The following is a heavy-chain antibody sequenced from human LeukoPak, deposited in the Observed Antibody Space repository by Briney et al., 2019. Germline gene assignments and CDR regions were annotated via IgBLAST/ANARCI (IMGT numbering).Heavy chain of an antibody. CDR2: VYTSGNT. D-gene: IGHD3-22*01. J-gene: IGHJ1*01. Sequence: ASETLSLTCTVSGGSIGTYYWNWIRQPPGKGLEWIGYVYTSGNTDYNPSLKSRVTMSVDTSKNQFSLKLSSVTAADTAVYYCAQEWLLLGYFQHWGQGTLVTVSS. CDR3: AQEWLLLGYFQH. V-gene: IGHV4-4*09. CDR1: GGSIGTYY.